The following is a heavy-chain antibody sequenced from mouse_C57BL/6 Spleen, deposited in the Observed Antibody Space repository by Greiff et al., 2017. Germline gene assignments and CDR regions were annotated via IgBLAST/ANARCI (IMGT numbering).Heavy chain of an antibody. D-gene: IGHD2-4*01. J-gene: IGHJ2*01. Sequence: EVQLQQSGPELVKPGASVKISCKASGYSFTGYYMNWVKQSPEKSLEWIGEINPSTGGTTYNQKFKAKATLTVDKSSSTAYMQLKSLTAEDSAVYYCFVYYDYDYWGQGTTLTVSS. V-gene: IGHV1-42*01. CDR1: GYSFTGYY. CDR3: FVYYDYDY. CDR2: INPSTGGT.